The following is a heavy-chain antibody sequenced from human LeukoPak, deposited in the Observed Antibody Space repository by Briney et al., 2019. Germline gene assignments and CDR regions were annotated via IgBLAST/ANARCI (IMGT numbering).Heavy chain of an antibody. CDR3: AKQLGYCSDGSCYFPY. CDR2: ISNNGGYT. J-gene: IGHJ4*02. CDR1: GFTFSDYY. D-gene: IGHD2-15*01. V-gene: IGHV3-23*01. Sequence: GGSLRLSCAASGFTFSDYYMSWLRQAPGKGLEWVSAISNNGGYTYYADSVQGRFTISRDNSKSTLCLQMNSLRAEDTAVYYCAKQLGYCSDGSCYFPYWGQGTLVTVSS.